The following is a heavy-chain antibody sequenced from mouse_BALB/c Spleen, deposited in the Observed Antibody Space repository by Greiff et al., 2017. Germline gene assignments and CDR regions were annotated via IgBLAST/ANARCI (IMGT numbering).Heavy chain of an antibody. CDR3: ARSYYRYDEYYFDY. V-gene: IGHV5-17*02. D-gene: IGHD2-14*01. J-gene: IGHJ2*01. CDR1: GFTFSSFG. CDR2: ISSGSSTI. Sequence: EVKLVESGGGLVQPGGSLKLSCAASGFTFSSFGMHWVRQAPEKGLEWVAYISSGSSTIYYADTVKGRFTISRDNPKNTLFLQMTSLRSEDTAMYYCARSYYRYDEYYFDYWGQGTTLTVSS.